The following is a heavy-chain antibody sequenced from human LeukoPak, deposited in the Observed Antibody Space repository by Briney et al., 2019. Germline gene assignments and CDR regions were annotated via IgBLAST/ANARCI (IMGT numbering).Heavy chain of an antibody. CDR3: ARGRSNYYGMDV. CDR1: GGSVSSGSYY. Sequence: SETLSLTCTVSGGSVSSGSYYWSWIRQPPGKGLEWIGYIYYSGSTNYNPSLKSRVTMSVDTSKNLFSLKVSSVTAADTAVYYCARGRSNYYGMDVWGQGTTVTVS. D-gene: IGHD1-26*01. V-gene: IGHV4-61*01. J-gene: IGHJ6*02. CDR2: IYYSGST.